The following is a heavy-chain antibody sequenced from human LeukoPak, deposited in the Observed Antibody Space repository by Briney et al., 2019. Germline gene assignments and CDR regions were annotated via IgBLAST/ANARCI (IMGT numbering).Heavy chain of an antibody. CDR3: ARDGSYYDSSGYFDY. J-gene: IGHJ4*02. D-gene: IGHD3-22*01. Sequence: GRSLRLSYAASGFTFSTYGMHWVRQAPGKGLEWVAVIWYDGSNKYYADSVKGRFTISRDNSNSKNKLYLQMNSLRAEDTAVYYCARDGSYYDSSGYFDYWGQGTLVTVSS. CDR2: IWYDGSNK. V-gene: IGHV3-33*01. CDR1: GFTFSTYG.